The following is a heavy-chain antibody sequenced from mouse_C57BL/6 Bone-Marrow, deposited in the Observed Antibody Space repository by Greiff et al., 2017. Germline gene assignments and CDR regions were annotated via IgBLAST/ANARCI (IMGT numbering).Heavy chain of an antibody. CDR2: ISYDGSN. J-gene: IGHJ2*01. V-gene: IGHV3-6*01. CDR1: GYSITSGYY. Sequence: EVKLQESGPGLVKPSQSLSLTCSVTGYSITSGYYWNWIRQFPGKKLEWMGYISYDGSNNNNPFLKNRISITRDTSKNQFFLKLNSVTTEDTATYYCARGETWGQGTTLTVSS. CDR3: ARGET.